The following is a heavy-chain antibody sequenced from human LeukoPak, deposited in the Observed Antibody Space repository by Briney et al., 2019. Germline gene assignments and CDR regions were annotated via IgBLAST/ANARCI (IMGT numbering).Heavy chain of an antibody. CDR1: GGSISTSSYY. V-gene: IGHV4-39*07. J-gene: IGHJ4*02. Sequence: SETLSLTCTVSGGSISTSSYYWGWIRQPPGKGLEWIGSIFYSGSTYYNPSLKSRVTISVDTSKNQFSLKLSSVTAADTAVYYCAGPLKYSSGCHCFDYWGQGTLVTVSS. D-gene: IGHD6-19*01. CDR2: IFYSGST. CDR3: AGPLKYSSGCHCFDY.